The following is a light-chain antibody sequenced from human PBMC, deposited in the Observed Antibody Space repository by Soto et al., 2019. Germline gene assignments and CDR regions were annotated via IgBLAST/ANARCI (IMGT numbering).Light chain of an antibody. V-gene: IGKV3-15*01. Sequence: EIVMTQSPATLSVSPGERATLSCRASQSVSGNLAWYQQKPGQAPRLLIYGASTRATGIPARFSGSGSGTEFTLTISSLQSEDFAVYHCQQYNHWPPQTFGQGTKVEIK. J-gene: IGKJ1*01. CDR3: QQYNHWPPQT. CDR1: QSVSGN. CDR2: GAS.